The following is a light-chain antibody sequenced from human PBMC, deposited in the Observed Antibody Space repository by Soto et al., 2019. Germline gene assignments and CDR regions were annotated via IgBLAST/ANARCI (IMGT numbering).Light chain of an antibody. CDR2: GAS. J-gene: IGKJ1*01. V-gene: IGKV3-20*01. CDR1: QTIYNNY. Sequence: EVVLTQSPGTLSLSPGESATLSCRASQTIYNNYLAWYQQKPGQAPRLLIYGASSRATDIPDRFRASGSGTDFTLTIRRLEPEDFAVYYCQQFTFPVWTFGQGTRVEVK. CDR3: QQFTFPVWT.